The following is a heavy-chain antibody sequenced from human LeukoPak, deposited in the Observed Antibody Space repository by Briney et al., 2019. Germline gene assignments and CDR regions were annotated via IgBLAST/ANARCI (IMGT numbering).Heavy chain of an antibody. J-gene: IGHJ4*02. CDR1: GGSFSSYA. V-gene: IGHV1-69*05. CDR3: ARVTSYDFWSGHGGFDY. Sequence: ASVKVSCKASGGSFSSYAISWVRQAPGQGLEWMGGIIPIFETANYAQKFQGRVTITTDTSTSTAYMELGSLRSEDTAMYYCARVTSYDFWSGHGGFDYWGQGTLVTVSS. CDR2: IIPIFETA. D-gene: IGHD3-3*01.